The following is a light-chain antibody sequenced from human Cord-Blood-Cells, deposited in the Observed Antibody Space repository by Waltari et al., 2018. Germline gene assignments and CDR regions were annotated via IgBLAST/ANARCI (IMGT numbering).Light chain of an antibody. J-gene: IGLJ1*01. CDR3: CSYAGSSTVYV. Sequence: QSALTQPASVSGSPGKSITIPCIGTSSDVGSYNLVPWYQQHPGKAPKLMIYEGSKRPSGVSNRFSGSKSGNTASLTISGLQAEDEADYYCCSYAGSSTVYVFGTGTKVTVL. CDR1: SSDVGSYNL. CDR2: EGS. V-gene: IGLV2-23*01.